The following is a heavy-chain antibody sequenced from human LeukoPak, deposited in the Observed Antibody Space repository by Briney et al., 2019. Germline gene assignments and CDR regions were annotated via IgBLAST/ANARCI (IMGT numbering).Heavy chain of an antibody. CDR3: ARVHYDILTGYYPPYYYYGMDV. V-gene: IGHV1-2*02. D-gene: IGHD3-9*01. J-gene: IGHJ6*02. CDR1: GYTFTGYY. Sequence: ASVKVSCKASGYTFTGYYIHWVRQAPGQGLEWMGWINPNSGGTNYAQKFQGRVTMTRDTSISTAYMELSRLRSDDTAVYYCARVHYDILTGYYPPYYYYGMDVWGQGTTVTVSS. CDR2: INPNSGGT.